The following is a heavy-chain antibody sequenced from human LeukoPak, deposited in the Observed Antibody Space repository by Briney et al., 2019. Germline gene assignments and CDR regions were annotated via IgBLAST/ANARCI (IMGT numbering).Heavy chain of an antibody. Sequence: ASVNVSCEASGNTFSNYAIHWVRQAPGQRLEWMGWINAGNGNTKYSQKFQGRVTVTRDTSASTVFMELSSLRSEDTAVYYCANDYSNYYYGMDVWGQGTTVTVSS. CDR2: INAGNGNT. V-gene: IGHV1-3*01. J-gene: IGHJ6*02. CDR3: ANDYSNYYYGMDV. CDR1: GNTFSNYA. D-gene: IGHD4-11*01.